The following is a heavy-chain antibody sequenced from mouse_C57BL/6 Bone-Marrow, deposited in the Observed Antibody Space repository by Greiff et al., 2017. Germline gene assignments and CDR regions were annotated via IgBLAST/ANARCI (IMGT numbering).Heavy chain of an antibody. V-gene: IGHV1-82*01. CDR3: ARSGYYGSRYFDV. D-gene: IGHD1-1*01. J-gene: IGHJ1*03. Sequence: VKLVESGPELVKPGASVKISCKASGYAFSSSWMNWVKQRPGKGLEWIGRIYPGDGDTNYNGKFKGKATLTADKSSSTAYMQLSSLTSEDSAVYFCARSGYYGSRYFDVWGTGTTVTVSS. CDR1: GYAFSSSW. CDR2: IYPGDGDT.